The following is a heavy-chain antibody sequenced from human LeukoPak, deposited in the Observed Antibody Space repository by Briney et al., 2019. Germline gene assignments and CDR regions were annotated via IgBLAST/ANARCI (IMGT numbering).Heavy chain of an antibody. D-gene: IGHD3-3*01. CDR2: ISGSGGST. CDR3: AKARVLRFLEWLSFDY. CDR1: GFTFSSYA. V-gene: IGHV3-23*01. J-gene: IGHJ4*02. Sequence: GGSLRLSCAASGFTFSSYAMSWVRQAPGKGLEWVSAISGSGGSTYYADSVKGRFTISRDNSKNTLYPQMNSLRAEDTAVYYCAKARVLRFLEWLSFDYWGQGTLVTVSS.